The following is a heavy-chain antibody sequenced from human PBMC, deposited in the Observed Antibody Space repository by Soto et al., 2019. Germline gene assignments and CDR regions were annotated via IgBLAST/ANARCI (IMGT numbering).Heavy chain of an antibody. CDR2: NSGSGGST. D-gene: IGHD6-13*01. V-gene: IGHV3-23*01. Sequence: EVQLLETGGGLVQPGGSLRLSCAASGFTFSNYAVTWVRQAPGKGLEWVSTNSGSGGSTYYADSVKGRFTISRDNSKNTLYLQMNSLRAEDTAVYYCAKDQGSSWYEIDYWGQGTLVTVSS. CDR3: AKDQGSSWYEIDY. J-gene: IGHJ4*02. CDR1: GFTFSNYA.